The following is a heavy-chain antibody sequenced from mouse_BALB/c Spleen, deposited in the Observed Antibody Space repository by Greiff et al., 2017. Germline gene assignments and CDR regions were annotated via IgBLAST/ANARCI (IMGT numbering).Heavy chain of an antibody. CDR3: ARDPLYYGSSHFDY. Sequence: EVHLVESGGGLVQPGGSRKLSCAASGFTFSSFGMHWVRQAPEKGLEWVAYISSGSSTIYYADTVKGRFTISRDNPKNTLFLKMTSLRSEDTAMYYCARDPLYYGSSHFDYWGQGTTLTVSS. D-gene: IGHD1-1*01. J-gene: IGHJ2*01. CDR2: ISSGSSTI. CDR1: GFTFSSFG. V-gene: IGHV5-17*02.